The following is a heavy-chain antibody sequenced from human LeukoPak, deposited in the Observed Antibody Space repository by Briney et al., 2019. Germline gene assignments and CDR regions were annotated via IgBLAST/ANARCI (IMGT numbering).Heavy chain of an antibody. CDR1: GGSISSYY. D-gene: IGHD6-19*01. V-gene: IGHV4-59*01. Sequence: SETLSLTCTVSGGSISSYYWSWIRQPPGKGLEWIGYLYHRGSTTYNPSLKSRVTISIDTSKNQFSLKLSSVTAADTAVYYCARDLRVGGSSGWYAFDVWGQGTMVTVSS. CDR3: ARDLRVGGSSGWYAFDV. CDR2: LYHRGST. J-gene: IGHJ3*01.